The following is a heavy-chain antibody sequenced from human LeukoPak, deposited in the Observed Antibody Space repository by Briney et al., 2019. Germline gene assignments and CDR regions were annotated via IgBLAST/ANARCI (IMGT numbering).Heavy chain of an antibody. Sequence: PGGSLRLSCAASGFTFSSYWMSWVRQAPGKGLEWVANIKQDGSEKYYVDSVKGRFTISRDNAKNSLYLQMNSLRAEDTAVYYWARVGGIETGGRFDYWGQGTLVTVSS. CDR3: ARVGGIETGGRFDY. CDR1: GFTFSSYW. J-gene: IGHJ4*02. V-gene: IGHV3-7*05. CDR2: IKQDGSEK. D-gene: IGHD1-26*01.